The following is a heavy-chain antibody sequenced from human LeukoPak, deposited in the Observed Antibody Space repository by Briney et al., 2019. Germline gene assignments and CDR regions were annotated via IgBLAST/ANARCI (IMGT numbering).Heavy chain of an antibody. CDR1: GYTFTSYY. Sequence: GASVKVSFTASGYTFTSYYMHWVRQAPGQGLEWMGIINPSGGSTSYAQKFQGRVTMTRDTSTSTVYMELSSLRSEDTAVYYCARDLGSGFQHWGQGTLVTVSS. D-gene: IGHD2-15*01. CDR3: ARDLGSGFQH. V-gene: IGHV1-46*01. CDR2: INPSGGST. J-gene: IGHJ1*01.